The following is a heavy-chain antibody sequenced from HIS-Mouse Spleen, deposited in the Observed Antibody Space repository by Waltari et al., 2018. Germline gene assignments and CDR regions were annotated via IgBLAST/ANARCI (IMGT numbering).Heavy chain of an antibody. CDR3: AGGVGSSWYYFDY. J-gene: IGHJ4*02. Sequence: EVQLVESGGGLIQPGGSLRLSCAASGFTVISNYMSWVRQAPGKGLGWVSVIYSGGSTYYADSVKGRFTISRDNSKNTLYLQMNSLRAEDTAVYYCAGGVGSSWYYFDYWGQGTLVTVSS. D-gene: IGHD6-13*01. CDR2: IYSGGST. CDR1: GFTVISNY. V-gene: IGHV3-53*01.